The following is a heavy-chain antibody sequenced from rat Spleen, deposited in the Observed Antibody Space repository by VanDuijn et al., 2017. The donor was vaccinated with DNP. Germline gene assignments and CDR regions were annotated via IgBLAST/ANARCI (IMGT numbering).Heavy chain of an antibody. D-gene: IGHD1-11*01. CDR1: GFTFSDYW. CDR2: TIGSGGNT. J-gene: IGHJ2*01. CDR3: ARGVYGGYLYFDY. V-gene: IGHV5-31*01. Sequence: EVQLVESGGGLVQPGRSLKLSCAASGFTFSDYWMTWIRQVPGKGLEWVASTIGSGGNTYYPDSLKGQFTISRDNAKNTLYLQMNSLRSEDTATYYCARGVYGGYLYFDYWGQGVMVTVSS.